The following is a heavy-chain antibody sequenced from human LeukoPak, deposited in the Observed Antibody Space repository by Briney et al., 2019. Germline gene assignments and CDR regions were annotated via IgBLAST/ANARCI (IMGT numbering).Heavy chain of an antibody. CDR3: ARPYSTAWSADYFDY. Sequence: GGSLRLSCAASGLIFSDHYMDWVRQAPGKGLEGVGRIRNKANGYTTVYAASVKGRFTISRDDSMNSVYLQMNSLRTEDTAVYYCARPYSTAWSADYFDYWGQGTLVTVSP. D-gene: IGHD6-13*01. J-gene: IGHJ4*02. CDR2: IRNKANGYTT. V-gene: IGHV3-72*01. CDR1: GLIFSDHY.